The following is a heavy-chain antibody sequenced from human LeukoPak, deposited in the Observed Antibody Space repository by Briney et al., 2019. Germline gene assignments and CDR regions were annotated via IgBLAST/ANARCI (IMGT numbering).Heavy chain of an antibody. CDR2: IDTNTGNP. V-gene: IGHV7-4-1*02. Sequence: ASVTVSCKASGYTFTSYTLNWVRQAPGQGLEWMGWIDTNTGNPTYAQGFIGRFVFSLDTSVTTAYLQISSLRSEDTAVYYCARGIGSWFVGAFDIWGQGTMVTVSS. D-gene: IGHD6-13*01. CDR3: ARGIGSWFVGAFDI. CDR1: GYTFTSYT. J-gene: IGHJ3*02.